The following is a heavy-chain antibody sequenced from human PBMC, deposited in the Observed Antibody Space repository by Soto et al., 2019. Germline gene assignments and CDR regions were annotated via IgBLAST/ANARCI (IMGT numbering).Heavy chain of an antibody. Sequence: GGSLRLSCAASGFTFSGSAMHWVRQASGKGLEWVGRIRSKANSYATAYAASVKGRFTISRDDSKNTAYLQMNSLKTEDTAVYYCTRPRGDRKAGYDYGGQGTLVTVSS. CDR1: GFTFSGSA. CDR2: IRSKANSYAT. D-gene: IGHD4-17*01. J-gene: IGHJ4*02. CDR3: TRPRGDRKAGYDY. V-gene: IGHV3-73*01.